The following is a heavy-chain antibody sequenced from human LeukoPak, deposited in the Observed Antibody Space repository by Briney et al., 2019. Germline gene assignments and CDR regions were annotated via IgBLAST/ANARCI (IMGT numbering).Heavy chain of an antibody. V-gene: IGHV3-23*01. CDR3: ARVAKSSDYYFEY. CDR2: ISGSGGST. CDR1: GFTFSSYV. J-gene: IGHJ4*02. Sequence: GGSLRLSCAASGFTFSSYVMNWVRQAPGKRLEWVSAISGSGGSTYYADSVKGRFTISRDNSKNSLYLQMNSLRAEDTAVYYCARVAKSSDYYFEYWGQGTLVTVSS. D-gene: IGHD2/OR15-2a*01.